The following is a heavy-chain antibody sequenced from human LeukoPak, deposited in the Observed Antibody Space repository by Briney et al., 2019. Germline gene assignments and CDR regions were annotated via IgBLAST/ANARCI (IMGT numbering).Heavy chain of an antibody. D-gene: IGHD2-2*01. J-gene: IGHJ4*02. CDR3: ARSTRYRSSTSCPYYFDY. CDR1: GGSISSGGYY. Sequence: SETLSLTCTVSGGSISSGGYYWSWIRQHPGKGLEWIGYIYYSGSTYYNPSLKSRVTISVDTSKNQFSLKLSSVTAADTAAYYCARSTRYRSSTSCPYYFDYWGQGTLVTDSS. V-gene: IGHV4-31*03. CDR2: IYYSGST.